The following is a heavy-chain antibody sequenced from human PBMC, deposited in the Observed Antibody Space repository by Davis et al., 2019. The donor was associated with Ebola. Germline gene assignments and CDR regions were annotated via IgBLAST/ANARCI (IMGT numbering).Heavy chain of an antibody. V-gene: IGHV1-18*01. CDR2: ITPYNYNT. CDR3: ARAQFPTTSDH. D-gene: IGHD1-1*01. J-gene: IGHJ4*02. CDR1: GYTFRAYA. Sequence: AASVKVSCKASGYTFRAYAINWVRQAPGQGLEWMGWITPYNYNTNYAQKFHGRVTMTTDTATTTAYMEVGSLRSDDTAVYYCARAQFPTTSDHWCQGTLVTVSS.